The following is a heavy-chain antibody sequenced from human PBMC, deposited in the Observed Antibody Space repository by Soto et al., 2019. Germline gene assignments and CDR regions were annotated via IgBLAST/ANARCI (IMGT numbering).Heavy chain of an antibody. Sequence: SVKVSCKASGGTFSSYAISWVRQAPGQGLEWMGGIIPIFGTANYAQKFQGRVTITADESTSTAYMELSSLRSENTAVYYCARFRGIAVAGTMDYWGQGTLVTVSS. CDR1: GGTFSSYA. CDR2: IIPIFGTA. D-gene: IGHD6-19*01. CDR3: ARFRGIAVAGTMDY. V-gene: IGHV1-69*13. J-gene: IGHJ4*02.